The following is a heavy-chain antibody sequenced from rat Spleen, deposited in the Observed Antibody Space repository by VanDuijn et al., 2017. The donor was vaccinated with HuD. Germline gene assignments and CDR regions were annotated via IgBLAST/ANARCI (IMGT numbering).Heavy chain of an antibody. Sequence: QVQMKESGPGLVQPSQTLSLTCTVSGFSLTDYSVHWVRQPPGEVLEWMGGIWGTGSTIYNSPLKSRLSISRDTSKNLVFLTMNSLQTEDTDIYYCAREDWHFDFWGPGTMVTVSS. CDR2: IWGTGST. J-gene: IGHJ1*01. V-gene: IGHV2S54*01. CDR1: GFSLTDYS. CDR3: AREDWHFDF.